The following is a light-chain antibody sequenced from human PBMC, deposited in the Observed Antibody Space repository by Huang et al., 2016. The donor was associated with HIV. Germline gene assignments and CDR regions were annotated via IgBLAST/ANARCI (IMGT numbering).Light chain of an antibody. CDR3: QQSFSVPRT. J-gene: IGKJ1*01. V-gene: IGKV1-39*01. CDR1: QNITKS. Sequence: DIQMTQSPPSLSASVGDRVTFTCRANQNITKSLNWYQQKPRKAPNLLIYTGSTLESGVLSRCSGGGSGSRFTLNITNLQPEDFATYYCQQSFSVPRTFG. CDR2: TGS.